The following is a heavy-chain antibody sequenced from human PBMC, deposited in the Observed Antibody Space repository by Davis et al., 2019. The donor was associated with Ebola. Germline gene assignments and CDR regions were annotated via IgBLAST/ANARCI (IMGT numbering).Heavy chain of an antibody. CDR3: ARDLGRYDDH. Sequence: SVTVSCKASGGTFSTYDINWVRQAPGQGLEWMGRIIPMFVTATYAQKFQGRVTITAHTSTSTAYMEMSGLRSEDTAVYYCARDLGRYDDHWGQGTLVTVSS. CDR2: IIPMFVTA. D-gene: IGHD1-26*01. CDR1: GGTFSTYD. V-gene: IGHV1-69*06. J-gene: IGHJ4*02.